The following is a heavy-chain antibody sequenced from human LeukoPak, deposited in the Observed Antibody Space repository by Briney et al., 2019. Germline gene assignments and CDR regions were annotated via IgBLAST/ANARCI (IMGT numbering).Heavy chain of an antibody. J-gene: IGHJ4*02. D-gene: IGHD2-2*01. Sequence: GGSLRLSCAASGFTFSSYWMHWVRQAPGKGPVWVSRVNPQGTATTYTDSVKGRFTISRDNAKNSLYLQMNSLRAEDTAVYYCARKYCSSTSCLIDNWGQGTLVTVSS. CDR2: VNPQGTAT. V-gene: IGHV3-74*03. CDR1: GFTFSSYW. CDR3: ARKYCSSTSCLIDN.